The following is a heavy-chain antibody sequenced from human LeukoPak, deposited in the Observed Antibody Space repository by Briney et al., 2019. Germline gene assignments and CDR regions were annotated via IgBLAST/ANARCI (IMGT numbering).Heavy chain of an antibody. Sequence: TGGSLRLSCAASGFTFSSYGMHWVRQAPGKGLEWVAVISYDGSNKYYADSVKGRFTISRDNSKNTLYLQMNSLRAEDTAVYYCAKDRGGSGWGFDYWGQGTLVTVSS. D-gene: IGHD6-19*01. V-gene: IGHV3-30*18. J-gene: IGHJ4*02. CDR1: GFTFSSYG. CDR2: ISYDGSNK. CDR3: AKDRGGSGWGFDY.